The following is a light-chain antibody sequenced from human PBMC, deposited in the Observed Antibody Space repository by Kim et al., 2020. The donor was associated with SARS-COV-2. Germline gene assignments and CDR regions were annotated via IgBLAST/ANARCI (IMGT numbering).Light chain of an antibody. CDR2: DVS. Sequence: GQSLTVSCTETSSDVGGYNYVSWYQQHPGKAPKPMIYDVSNRPSGVSNRFSGSKSGNTASLTISGLQAEDEADYYCSSYTSSSTWVFGGGTQLTVL. CDR3: SSYTSSSTWV. CDR1: SSDVGGYNY. V-gene: IGLV2-14*03. J-gene: IGLJ3*02.